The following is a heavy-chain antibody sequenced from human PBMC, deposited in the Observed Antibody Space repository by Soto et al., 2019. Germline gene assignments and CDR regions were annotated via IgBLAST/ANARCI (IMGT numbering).Heavy chain of an antibody. Sequence: QVQLVQSGAEVKKPGSSVKVSCKTSGDTFNTYNLNWVRQAPGQGLEWMGGIIPTFGPPNYAEKLQGRVTITADKSTSTTYMELNSLRSEDTAFYYCARVSHSGSHRDFHHWGQGTLVTVSS. J-gene: IGHJ4*02. CDR2: IIPTFGPP. CDR3: ARVSHSGSHRDFHH. D-gene: IGHD1-26*01. CDR1: GDTFNTYN. V-gene: IGHV1-69*06.